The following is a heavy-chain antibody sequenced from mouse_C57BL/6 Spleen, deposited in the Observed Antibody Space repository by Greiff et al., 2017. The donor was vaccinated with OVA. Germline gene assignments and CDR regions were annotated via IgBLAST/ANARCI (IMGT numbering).Heavy chain of an antibody. CDR2: INPSNGGT. D-gene: IGHD2-5*01. J-gene: IGHJ4*01. Sequence: VQLQQPGTELVKPGASVKLSCKASGYTFTSYWMHWVKQRPGQGLEWIGNINPSNGGTNYNEKFKSKATLTVDQSSSTAYMQLSRLASEDSAVDYCASIYYSNYDAMDYWGQGTSVTVAS. CDR3: ASIYYSNYDAMDY. V-gene: IGHV1-53*01. CDR1: GYTFTSYW.